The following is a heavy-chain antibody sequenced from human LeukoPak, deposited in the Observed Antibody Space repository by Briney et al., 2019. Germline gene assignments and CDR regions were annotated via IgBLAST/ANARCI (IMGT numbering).Heavy chain of an antibody. CDR1: GGTFSSYA. Sequence: SVKVSCKASGGTFSSYAISWVRQAPGQGLEWMGEIIPIFGTANYAQKFQGRVTITADESTSTAYMELSSLRSEDTAVYYCAGYTRRWLQIDYWGQGTLVTVSS. CDR3: AGYTRRWLQIDY. CDR2: IIPIFGTA. D-gene: IGHD5-24*01. V-gene: IGHV1-69*13. J-gene: IGHJ4*02.